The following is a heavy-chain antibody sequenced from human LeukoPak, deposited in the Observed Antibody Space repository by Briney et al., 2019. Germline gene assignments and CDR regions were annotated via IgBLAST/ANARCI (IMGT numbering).Heavy chain of an antibody. Sequence: PGRSLRLSCAASGFTFSSYAMHWVRQAPGKGLEWVAVISYDGSNKYYADSVKGRFTISRDNSKNTLYLQMNSLRAEDTAVYYCARDAPPLPIWGQGTMVTVSS. CDR3: ARDAPPLPI. CDR2: ISYDGSNK. V-gene: IGHV3-30-3*01. J-gene: IGHJ3*02. CDR1: GFTFSSYA.